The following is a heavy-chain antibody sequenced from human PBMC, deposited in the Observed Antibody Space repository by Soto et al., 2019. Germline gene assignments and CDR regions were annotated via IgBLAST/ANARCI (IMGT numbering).Heavy chain of an antibody. V-gene: IGHV3-23*01. CDR1: GFTFSNYA. CDR3: VKKGGDCSGASCYHDY. Sequence: EVQLLESGGGLVQPGRSLKLSCAASGFTFSNYAMSWVRQAPGKGLEWVSAIGGGGSTYYADSVRGRFTSCRDNSRNTVDQQMSGLRAEDTAVDYCVKKGGDCSGASCYHDYWGQGTLVTVSS. J-gene: IGHJ4*03. CDR2: IGGGGST. D-gene: IGHD2-15*01.